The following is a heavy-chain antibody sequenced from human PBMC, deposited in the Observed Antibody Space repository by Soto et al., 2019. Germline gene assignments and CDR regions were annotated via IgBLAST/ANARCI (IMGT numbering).Heavy chain of an antibody. CDR3: ARGKQYSRHNKNSWFDP. CDR1: GGSFSGYY. V-gene: IGHV4-34*01. Sequence: PSETLSLTCAVYGGSFSGYYWSWIRQPPWKGLEWIGEINHSGSTNYNPSLKSRVTISVDTSKNQFSLKLSSVTAADTAVYYCARGKQYSRHNKNSWFDPWGQGTLVTVSS. J-gene: IGHJ5*02. CDR2: INHSGST. D-gene: IGHD6-6*01.